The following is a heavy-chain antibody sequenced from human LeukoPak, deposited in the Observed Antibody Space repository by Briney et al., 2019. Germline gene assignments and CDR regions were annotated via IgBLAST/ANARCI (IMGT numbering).Heavy chain of an antibody. CDR1: GYTFTSYG. CDR3: AAYCSSTSCYSRGFDY. Sequence: ASEKVSCKASGYTFTSYGISWVRQAPGQGREWMGWISAYNGNTNYAQKLQGRVTMTTDTSTSTAYMELRSLRSDDTAVYYCAAYCSSTSCYSRGFDYWGQGTLVTVSS. D-gene: IGHD2-2*01. CDR2: ISAYNGNT. V-gene: IGHV1-18*01. J-gene: IGHJ4*02.